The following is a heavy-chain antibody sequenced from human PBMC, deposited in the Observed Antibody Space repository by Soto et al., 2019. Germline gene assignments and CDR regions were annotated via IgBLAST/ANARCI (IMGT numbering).Heavy chain of an antibody. Sequence: GAAVEVSCKASGGTFGSYDISWVRQAPGQGLEWMGGIIPIFGTANYAQKFQGRVTITADESTSTAYMELSSLRSEDTAVYYCARDGSYGYYDYWGQGTLVTVSS. CDR2: IIPIFGTA. J-gene: IGHJ4*02. CDR1: GGTFGSYD. CDR3: ARDGSYGYYDY. D-gene: IGHD5-18*01. V-gene: IGHV1-69*13.